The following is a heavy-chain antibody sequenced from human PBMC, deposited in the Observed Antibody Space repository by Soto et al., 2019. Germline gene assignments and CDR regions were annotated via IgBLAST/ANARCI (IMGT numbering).Heavy chain of an antibody. Sequence: SETLSLTCDVYDYFLPTGHYWDWVRLAPGKGLECVGGTSYSGDTYYSPSLKSRVTISVDTSNNQFSLSLTSVTAADTAVYYCARRRGWSSGLDYWGQGNLVTVS. V-gene: IGHV4-38-2*01. CDR1: DYFLPTGHY. CDR2: TSYSGDT. D-gene: IGHD6-19*01. CDR3: ARRRGWSSGLDY. J-gene: IGHJ4*01.